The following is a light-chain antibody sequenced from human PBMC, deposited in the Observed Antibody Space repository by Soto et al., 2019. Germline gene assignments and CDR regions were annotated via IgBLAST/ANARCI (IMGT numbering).Light chain of an antibody. J-gene: IGKJ5*01. CDR2: RAS. CDR1: QSVSSSY. CDR3: QQYTNWPIT. Sequence: EIVLTQAPGTPAFSSGERATLSFRVSQSVSSSYLAWYQQRPGQAPRLLIYRASTRAVGVPARFSGSGSGTEFTLTISSLQSEDFAVYFCQQYTNWPITFGQGTRLEIK. V-gene: IGKV3-15*01.